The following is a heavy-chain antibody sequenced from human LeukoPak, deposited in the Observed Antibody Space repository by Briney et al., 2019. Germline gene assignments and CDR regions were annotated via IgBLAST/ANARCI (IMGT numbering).Heavy chain of an antibody. CDR3: ARGGQTIKLRYFVN. D-gene: IGHD3-9*01. J-gene: IGHJ4*02. CDR1: GGSISSGGYY. CDR2: IYYSGST. Sequence: PSETLSLTCTVSGGSISSGGYYWSWIRQHPGKGLEWIGYIYYSGSTHYNPSLKSRVTISVDTSKNQFSLKLSSVTAADTAVYYCARGGQTIKLRYFVNWGQGTLVTVSS. V-gene: IGHV4-31*03.